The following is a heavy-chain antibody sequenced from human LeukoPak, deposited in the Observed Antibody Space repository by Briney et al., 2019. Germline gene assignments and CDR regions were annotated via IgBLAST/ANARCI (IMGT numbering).Heavy chain of an antibody. Sequence: ASVKVSCKASGYTFTSYDINWVRQATGQGLEWMGWMNPNSGNTGYAQKFQGRVTMTRNTSISTAYMELSSLRAEDTAVYYWAKVGEYGASGTVTLDYYYYYMDVGGKGTTVTIP. CDR2: MNPNSGNT. J-gene: IGHJ6*03. V-gene: IGHV1-8*01. D-gene: IGHD4-17*01. CDR1: GYTFTSYD. CDR3: AKVGEYGASGTVTLDYYYYYMDV.